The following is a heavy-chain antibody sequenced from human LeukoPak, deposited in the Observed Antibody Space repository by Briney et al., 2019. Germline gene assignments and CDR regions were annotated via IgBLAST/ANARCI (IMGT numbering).Heavy chain of an antibody. CDR3: AKQSTYSGYFDY. V-gene: IGHV3-23*01. CDR1: GFSFSTYA. J-gene: IGHJ4*02. CDR2: ISGSGGST. Sequence: GGSLRLSCAASGFSFSTYAMSWVRQAPGKGLEWVSAISGSGGSTYYADSVKGRFTISRDNSKNTVYLQMNSLRAEDTAVYYCAKQSTYSGYFDYWGQGTLVTVSS. D-gene: IGHD1-26*01.